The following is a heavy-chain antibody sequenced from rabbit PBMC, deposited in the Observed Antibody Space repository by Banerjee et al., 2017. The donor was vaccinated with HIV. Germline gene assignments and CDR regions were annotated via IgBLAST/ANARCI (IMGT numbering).Heavy chain of an antibody. CDR1: GFSFNNNYY. Sequence: QSLEESGGDLVKPGASLTLTCTASGFSFNNNYYMSWVRQAPGKGLEWIGCIDTGSGNTYYASWAKGRFTISKTSSTTVTLQMTSLTAADTATYFCARDPAGSNSYPYYGMDLWGPGTLVTVS. V-gene: IGHV1S40*01. D-gene: IGHD4-2*01. CDR3: ARDPAGSNSYPYYGMDL. CDR2: IDTGSGNT. J-gene: IGHJ6*01.